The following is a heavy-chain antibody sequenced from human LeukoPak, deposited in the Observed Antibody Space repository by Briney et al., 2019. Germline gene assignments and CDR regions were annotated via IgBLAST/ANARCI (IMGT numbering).Heavy chain of an antibody. V-gene: IGHV3-33*06. J-gene: IGHJ4*02. CDR2: IWYDGSNK. CDR1: GFTFSSYG. Sequence: GGSLRLSSAASGFTFSSYGMHWVRQAPGKGLEWVAVIWYDGSNKYYADSVKGRFTISRDNSKNTLYLQMNSLRAEDTAVYYCAKDHYGSGSYIDYWGQGTLVTVSS. D-gene: IGHD3-10*01. CDR3: AKDHYGSGSYIDY.